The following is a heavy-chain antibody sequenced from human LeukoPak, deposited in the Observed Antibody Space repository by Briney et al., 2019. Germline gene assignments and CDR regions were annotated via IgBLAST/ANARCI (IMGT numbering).Heavy chain of an antibody. J-gene: IGHJ4*02. CDR2: ISSSSSTI. Sequence: GGSLRLSCAASGFTFSSYSMNWVRQAPGKGLEWVSYISSSSSTIYYADSVKGRFTISRDNAKNSLYLQMNSLRAEDTAVYYCARDRLGYCSGGSCFFDYWGQGTLVTVPS. V-gene: IGHV3-48*01. CDR1: GFTFSSYS. CDR3: ARDRLGYCSGGSCFFDY. D-gene: IGHD2-15*01.